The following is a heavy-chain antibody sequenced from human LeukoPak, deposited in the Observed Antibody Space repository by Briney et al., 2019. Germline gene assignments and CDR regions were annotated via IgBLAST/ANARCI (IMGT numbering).Heavy chain of an antibody. V-gene: IGHV3-74*01. D-gene: IGHD6-13*01. CDR3: ARGYAATAGTNFDY. J-gene: IGHJ4*02. CDR2: INSDGSST. Sequence: GGSLRLSCAASGFTFSSYWMHWVRQAPGEGLVWVSHINSDGSSTSYADSVQGRFTISRDNAKNTPYLQMNSLRADDTAVYYCARGYAATAGTNFDYWGQGTLVTVSS. CDR1: GFTFSSYW.